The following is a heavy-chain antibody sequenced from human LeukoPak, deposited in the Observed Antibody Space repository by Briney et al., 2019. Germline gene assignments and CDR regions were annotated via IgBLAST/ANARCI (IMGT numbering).Heavy chain of an antibody. CDR3: ARVKTRLRWQNPLGY. Sequence: GASVKVSCKASGYTFTSYGISWVRQAPGQGLEWMGWISAYNGNTNYAQKLQGRVTMTTDTSTSTAYMELRSLRSDDTAVYYCARVKTRLRWQNPLGYWGQEPWSPSPQ. V-gene: IGHV1-18*01. D-gene: IGHD4-23*01. CDR1: GYTFTSYG. CDR2: ISAYNGNT. J-gene: IGHJ4*01.